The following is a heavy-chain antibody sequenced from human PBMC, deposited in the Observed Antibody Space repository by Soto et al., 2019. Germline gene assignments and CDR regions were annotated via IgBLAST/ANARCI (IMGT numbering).Heavy chain of an antibody. CDR2: IIPIFGTA. CDR1: GGTFRSYA. J-gene: IGHJ1*01. D-gene: IGHD6-19*01. V-gene: IGHV1-69*01. CDR3: ARGGQWLLAEYFPH. Sequence: QVQLVQSGAEVKKPGSSVKVSCKASGGTFRSYAISWVRQAPGQGLAWMGGIIPIFGTANYAQKFQGRVTITADESTSTAYMELSSLRSEDTAVYYCARGGQWLLAEYFPHWGQGTLVTVSS.